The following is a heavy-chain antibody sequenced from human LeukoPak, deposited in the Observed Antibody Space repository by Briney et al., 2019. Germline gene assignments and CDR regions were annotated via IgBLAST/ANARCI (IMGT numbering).Heavy chain of an antibody. CDR3: AREWRAMDV. Sequence: GGSLRLSCAASGFTVSTNYVNWVRQAPGKGPEWVSYITGTGATMYYADSVKGRFIISRGNAKNSLYLQMNSLRAEDTAVYYCAREWRAMDVWGKGTTVTISS. CDR2: ITGTGATM. D-gene: IGHD5-12*01. J-gene: IGHJ6*03. CDR1: GFTVSTNY. V-gene: IGHV3-48*03.